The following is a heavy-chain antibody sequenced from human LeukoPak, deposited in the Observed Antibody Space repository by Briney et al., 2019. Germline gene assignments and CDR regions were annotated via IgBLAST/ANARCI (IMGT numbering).Heavy chain of an antibody. D-gene: IGHD1-26*01. J-gene: IGHJ3*02. CDR1: GFTFSGSA. CDR2: IRSKANSYAT. V-gene: IGHV3-73*01. CDR3: TRIKWELLSIAFDI. Sequence: PGGSLRLSCAASGFTFSGSAMHWVRQASGKGLEWVGRIRSKANSYATAYAASVKGRFAISRDDSKNTAYLQMNSLKTEDTAVYYCTRIKWELLSIAFDIWGQGTMVTVSS.